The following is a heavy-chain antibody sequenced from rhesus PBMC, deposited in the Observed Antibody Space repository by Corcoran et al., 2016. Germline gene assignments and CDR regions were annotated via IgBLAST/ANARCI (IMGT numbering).Heavy chain of an antibody. Sequence: QVQLQESGPGLVKPSETLSLTCAVSGGSFSGYYWGWIRQPPGKGLEWIGYIRGSRENRYYHPSREGGDTIATDAAKNQVSLKLRVVTAADTAVYYFAREGAWAFGVVIIAYFEFWGQGALVTVSS. CDR3: AREGAWAFGVVIIAYFEF. CDR1: GGSFSGYY. D-gene: IGHD3-3*01. CDR2: IRGSRENR. V-gene: IGHV4-165*01. J-gene: IGHJ1*01.